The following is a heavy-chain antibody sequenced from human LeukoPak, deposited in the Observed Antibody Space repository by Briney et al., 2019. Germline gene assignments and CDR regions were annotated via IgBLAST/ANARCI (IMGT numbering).Heavy chain of an antibody. CDR3: ARVVAAAWPDP. V-gene: IGHV4-59*01. CDR2: IYYSGST. Sequence: SETLSLTCTVSGGSISGYYWSWIRQPPGKGLEWIGYIYYSGSTNYNPSLKSRVTISVDTSKNQFSLKLSSETAADTAVYYCARVVAAAWPDPWGQGTLVTVSS. D-gene: IGHD6-13*01. J-gene: IGHJ5*02. CDR1: GGSISGYY.